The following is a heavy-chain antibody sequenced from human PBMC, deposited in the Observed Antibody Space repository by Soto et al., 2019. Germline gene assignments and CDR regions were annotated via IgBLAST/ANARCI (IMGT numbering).Heavy chain of an antibody. CDR1: GFTFSSYW. D-gene: IGHD3-22*01. V-gene: IGHV3-74*01. CDR3: ARAGGGCYDSSGYYALDY. CDR2: INSDGSST. Sequence: GGSLRLSCAASGFTFSSYWMHWVRQAPGKGLVWVSRINSDGSSTSYADSVKGRFTISRDNAKNTLYLQMNSLRAEDTAVYYCARAGGGCYDSSGYYALDYWGQGTLVTVSS. J-gene: IGHJ4*01.